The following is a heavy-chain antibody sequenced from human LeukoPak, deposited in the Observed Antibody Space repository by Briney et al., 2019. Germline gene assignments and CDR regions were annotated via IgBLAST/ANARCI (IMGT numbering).Heavy chain of an antibody. CDR2: IKQDGSET. V-gene: IGHV3-7*01. Sequence: GGSLRLSCAASGFTFSTYWMGWVRQAPGKGLEWVAMIKQDGSETYYVDSVKGRFTISRDNAKNSLYLQMNSLRAEDTAIYYCAREGVSTITTILVVISFDYWGQGALVTVSS. J-gene: IGHJ4*02. CDR1: GFTFSTYW. D-gene: IGHD3-22*01. CDR3: AREGVSTITTILVVISFDY.